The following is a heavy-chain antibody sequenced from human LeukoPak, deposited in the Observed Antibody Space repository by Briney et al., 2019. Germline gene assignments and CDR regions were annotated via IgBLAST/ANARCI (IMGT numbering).Heavy chain of an antibody. D-gene: IGHD3-10*01. V-gene: IGHV1-46*04. Sequence: ASVKVSCKASGYTFTSYYMHWVRQAPGQGLEWMGIINPSGGSTRYAQKLQGRVTMTRDTSTSTVYMELSSVRSEDTAVYYCASGQLWFGELDYWGQGTLVTVSS. CDR3: ASGQLWFGELDY. CDR2: INPSGGST. CDR1: GYTFTSYY. J-gene: IGHJ4*02.